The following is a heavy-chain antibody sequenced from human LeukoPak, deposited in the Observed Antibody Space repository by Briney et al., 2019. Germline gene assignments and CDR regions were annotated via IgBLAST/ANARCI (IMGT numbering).Heavy chain of an antibody. Sequence: SETLSLTCAVYGGSFSGYYWSWIRQPPGKGLEWIGEINHSGSTNYNPSLKSRVTISVDTSKNQFSLKLSSVTAADTAVYYCARDGYSSTWYAFDIWGQGTVVTVSS. CDR1: GGSFSGYY. D-gene: IGHD6-13*01. J-gene: IGHJ3*02. CDR2: INHSGST. V-gene: IGHV4-34*01. CDR3: ARDGYSSTWYAFDI.